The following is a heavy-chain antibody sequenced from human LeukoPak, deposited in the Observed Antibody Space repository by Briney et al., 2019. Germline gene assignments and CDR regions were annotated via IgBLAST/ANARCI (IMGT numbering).Heavy chain of an antibody. CDR3: ARDRYSSSWYPGYYYYYMDV. CDR2: KKQDGSEK. CDR1: EFTFSSYW. Sequence: PGGSLRLSCAASEFTFSSYWMSWVRQAPGKGLEWVTNKKQDGSEKYYVDSVKGRFTTSRDNAKNSLYLQMNSLRAEDTAVYYCARDRYSSSWYPGYYYYYMDVWGKGTTVTISS. J-gene: IGHJ6*03. D-gene: IGHD6-13*01. V-gene: IGHV3-7*01.